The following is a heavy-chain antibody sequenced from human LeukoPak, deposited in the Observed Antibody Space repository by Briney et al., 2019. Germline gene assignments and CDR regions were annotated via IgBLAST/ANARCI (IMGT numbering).Heavy chain of an antibody. J-gene: IGHJ6*02. CDR2: IKQDGSEK. CDR1: GFTFSSYW. CDR3: AREGVVPAAMGYYYYGMDV. D-gene: IGHD2-2*01. V-gene: IGHV3-7*01. Sequence: GGSLRLSCAASGFTFSSYWMSWVRQAPGKGLEWVANIKQDGSEKYYVDSVKGRFTISRDNAKNSLYLQMNSLRAEDTAVYYCAREGVVPAAMGYYYYGMDVWGQGTTVTVSS.